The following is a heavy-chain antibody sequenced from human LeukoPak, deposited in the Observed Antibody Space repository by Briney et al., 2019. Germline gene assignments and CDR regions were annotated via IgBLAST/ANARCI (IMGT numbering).Heavy chain of an antibody. D-gene: IGHD3-16*02. V-gene: IGHV4-34*01. CDR1: GGSFGGYY. CDR3: ARVTYYDYVWGSYRPYYFDY. CDR2: INHSGST. Sequence: SETLSLTCAVYGGSFGGYYWSWIRQPPGKGLEWIGEINHSGSTNYNPSLKSRVTISVDTSKNQFSLKLSSVTAADTAVYYCARVTYYDYVWGSYRPYYFDYWGQGTLVTVSS. J-gene: IGHJ4*02.